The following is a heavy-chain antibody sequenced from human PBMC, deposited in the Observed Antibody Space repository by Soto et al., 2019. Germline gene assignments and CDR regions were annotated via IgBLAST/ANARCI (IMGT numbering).Heavy chain of an antibody. V-gene: IGHV3-33*01. Sequence: ESVGGVVQPGRSLRLSCAASGFTFSSYGMHWVRQAPGKGLEWVAVIWYDGSNKYYADSVKGRFTISRDNSKNTLYLQMNSLRAEDTAVYYCARDPSGDSSTFYGMDVWGQGTTVTVSS. CDR3: ARDPSGDSSTFYGMDV. J-gene: IGHJ6*02. CDR1: GFTFSSYG. CDR2: IWYDGSNK. D-gene: IGHD6-13*01.